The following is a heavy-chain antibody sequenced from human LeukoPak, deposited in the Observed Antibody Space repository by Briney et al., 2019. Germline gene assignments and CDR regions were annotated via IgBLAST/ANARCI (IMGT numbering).Heavy chain of an antibody. V-gene: IGHV3-7*01. J-gene: IGHJ4*02. CDR3: VRSGKYSGYGDY. CDR2: IRQDGNEK. CDR1: GFNFNEYW. D-gene: IGHD5-12*01. Sequence: PGGSLRLSCEGSGFNFNEYWMSWVRQTPAKGLEWVASIRQDGNEKKYVDSVKGRFTISRDNAEDSLYLQMNSLRADDTAVYHCVRSGKYSGYGDYWGQGTLVTVSS.